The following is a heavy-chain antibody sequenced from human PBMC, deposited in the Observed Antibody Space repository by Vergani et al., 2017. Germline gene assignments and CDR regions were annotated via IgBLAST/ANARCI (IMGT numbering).Heavy chain of an antibody. V-gene: IGHV3-48*01. D-gene: IGHD3-10*01. CDR2: ISSSSSTI. CDR1: GFSLSTYT. Sequence: EVQLVESGGGLVNPGGCLTLSCVASGFSLSTYTFNWVRQAPGGGLEWVSYISSSSSTIYYADSVKGRFTISRDNAKNSLYLQMNSLRAEDTAVYYCARDMGLWYWGQGTLVTVSS. CDR3: ARDMGLWY. J-gene: IGHJ4*02.